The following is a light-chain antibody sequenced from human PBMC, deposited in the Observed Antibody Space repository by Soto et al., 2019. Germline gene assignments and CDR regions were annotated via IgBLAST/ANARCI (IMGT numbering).Light chain of an antibody. CDR3: VLYMGPRVV. CDR2: STN. CDR1: SGSVSTSYY. J-gene: IGLJ2*01. V-gene: IGLV8-61*01. Sequence: TVVTQEPSFSVSPGGTVTLTCGLSSGSVSTSYYPSWYQQTPGQAPRTLIYSTNTRSSGVPDRFSASILGNKAALTITGAQADDESDYYCVLYMGPRVVFGGGTKLTVL.